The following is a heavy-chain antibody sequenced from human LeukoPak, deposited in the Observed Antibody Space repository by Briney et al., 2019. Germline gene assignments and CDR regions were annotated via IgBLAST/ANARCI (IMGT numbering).Heavy chain of an antibody. V-gene: IGHV3-7*04. D-gene: IGHD2-21*01. Sequence: PGGSLRLSCAASGFTFSSYWMNWVRQAPGKGLEWVANIKQDGSEKFYVDSVKGRFTISRDNAKNSLYLQMNSLRAEDTAVYYCARGYSPYYFDYWGQGTLVTVSS. CDR1: GFTFSSYW. J-gene: IGHJ4*02. CDR2: IKQDGSEK. CDR3: ARGYSPYYFDY.